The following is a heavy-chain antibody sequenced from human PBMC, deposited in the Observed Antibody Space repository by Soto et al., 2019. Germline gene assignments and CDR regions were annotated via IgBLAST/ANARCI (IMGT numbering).Heavy chain of an antibody. D-gene: IGHD3-22*01. Sequence: EVQLLESGGGLVHPGGSLRLSCAASGFTFSNYAMSWVRQAPGKGLEWVSAISGSGVGTYYPDSVKGRFTISRDNSKNTLSLQMNSLRAEDTAVYYCAKEIFDSRGYYSDAFDIWGQGTMVTLSS. CDR1: GFTFSNYA. V-gene: IGHV3-23*01. CDR3: AKEIFDSRGYYSDAFDI. J-gene: IGHJ3*02. CDR2: ISGSGVGT.